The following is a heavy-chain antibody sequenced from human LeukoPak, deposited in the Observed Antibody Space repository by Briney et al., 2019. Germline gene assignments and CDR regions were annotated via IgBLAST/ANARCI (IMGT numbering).Heavy chain of an antibody. CDR1: GFTFSSYA. CDR2: ISGSGGST. J-gene: IGHJ4*02. D-gene: IGHD5-24*01. Sequence: PGGSLRLSCPASGFTFSSYAMSWVRQAPGKGLEWVSAISGSGGSTYYADSVKGRFTISRDNSQNTLYLQMNSLRAEGTAVYYCAKGRWLQYRRGIFDYWGQGTLVTVSS. V-gene: IGHV3-23*01. CDR3: AKGRWLQYRRGIFDY.